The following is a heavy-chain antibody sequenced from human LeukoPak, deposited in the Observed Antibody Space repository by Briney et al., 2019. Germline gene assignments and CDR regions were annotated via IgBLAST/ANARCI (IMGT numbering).Heavy chain of an antibody. Sequence: ASVNVSCKASGYTFTCYYMHWVGQTPGQGGEWMGWINLYSDGTNYAQKFQGRLTMTRFTSISTAYIELSRLRSDDTAVYYCAIDLDFFPSVTLDYWGQGTLVTLP. CDR3: AIDLDFFPSVTLDY. D-gene: IGHD5-18*01. V-gene: IGHV1-2*02. J-gene: IGHJ4*02. CDR1: GYTFTCYY. CDR2: INLYSDGT.